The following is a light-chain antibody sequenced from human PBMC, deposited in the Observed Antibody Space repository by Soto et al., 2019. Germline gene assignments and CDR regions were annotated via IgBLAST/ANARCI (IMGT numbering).Light chain of an antibody. V-gene: IGLV1-51*01. CDR3: ATWDGKV. J-gene: IGLJ1*01. CDR1: TYNIGNNH. Sequence: QSVLTQQHSVSAAPGQKVTISCSGSTYNIGNNHVSWYQQLPGTAAKILSYDNNKRPSGIPDRFSGSKSGTSATLGITGLQTEDEAYYYCATWDGKVFGTGTKVTVL. CDR2: DNN.